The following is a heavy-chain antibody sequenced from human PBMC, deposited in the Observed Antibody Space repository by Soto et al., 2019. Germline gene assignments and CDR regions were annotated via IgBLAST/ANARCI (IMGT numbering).Heavy chain of an antibody. J-gene: IGHJ6*02. CDR1: GYIFTNYW. V-gene: IGHV5-51*01. Sequence: GESLKISCNGSGYIFTNYWIGWVRQMPGKGLEWMGIIYPGDSDTRYSPSFQGQVTISADKSISTAYLQWSSLKASDTAMYYCARTSMQSRGYSYGHGGMDVWGQGTTVTVSS. D-gene: IGHD5-18*01. CDR3: ARTSMQSRGYSYGHGGMDV. CDR2: IYPGDSDT.